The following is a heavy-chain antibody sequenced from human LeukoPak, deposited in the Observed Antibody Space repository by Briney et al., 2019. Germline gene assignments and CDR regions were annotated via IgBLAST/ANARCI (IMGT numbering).Heavy chain of an antibody. CDR3: ARDRKGGSRSRVGWPDY. CDR2: ISAYNGNT. D-gene: IGHD3-10*01. V-gene: IGHV1-18*04. CDR1: GYTFTSYG. J-gene: IGHJ4*02. Sequence: GASVKVSCKASGYTFTSYGISWVRQAPGQGLEWMGWISAYNGNTNYAQKLQGRVTMTTDTSTSTAYMELRSLRSDDTAVYYCARDRKGGSRSRVGWPDYRGQGTLVTVSS.